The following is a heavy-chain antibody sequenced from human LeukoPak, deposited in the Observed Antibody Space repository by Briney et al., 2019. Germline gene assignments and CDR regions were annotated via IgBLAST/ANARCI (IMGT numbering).Heavy chain of an antibody. J-gene: IGHJ4*02. CDR1: GGSTNGRSDY. CDR2: IYYSGST. CDR3: ARRPGEYGGNDFDY. Sequence: SETLSLACTVSGGSTNGRSDYWGWIRQPPGKGLEWIGSIYYSGSTHYNPSLKSRVTKSIATSKNQFSLRLSSVTAADTAVYYCARRPGEYGGNDFDYWGQGTLVTVSS. D-gene: IGHD4/OR15-4a*01. V-gene: IGHV4-39*01.